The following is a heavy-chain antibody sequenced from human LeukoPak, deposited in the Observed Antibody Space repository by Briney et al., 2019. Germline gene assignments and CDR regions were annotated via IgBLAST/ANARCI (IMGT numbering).Heavy chain of an antibody. CDR3: ARVDCSSSSCFQMEN. J-gene: IGHJ4*02. Sequence: GGSLRLSCVVSGFSFSTYGMHWVRQAPGKELEWVALLWYDGVIQYYPDSVKGRFTISGDDAKSSVYLQMNSLRGEDTAVYYCARVDCSSSSCFQMENWGQGTLVTVSS. D-gene: IGHD2-2*01. CDR1: GFSFSTYG. V-gene: IGHV3-33*01. CDR2: LWYDGVIQ.